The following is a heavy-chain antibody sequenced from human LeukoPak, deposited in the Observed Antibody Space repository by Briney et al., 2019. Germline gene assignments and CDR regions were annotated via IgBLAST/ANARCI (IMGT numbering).Heavy chain of an antibody. D-gene: IGHD1-20*01. V-gene: IGHV3-23*01. CDR2: ISGSGGST. CDR1: GFTFSSYA. CDR3: AKTPHGITGRLFDY. J-gene: IGHJ4*02. Sequence: GGSLRLSCAASGFTFSSYAMSWVRQAPGKWLEWVSAISGSGGSTYYADSVKGRFTISRDNSKNTLYLQMNSLRAEDTAVYYCAKTPHGITGRLFDYWGQGTLVTVSS.